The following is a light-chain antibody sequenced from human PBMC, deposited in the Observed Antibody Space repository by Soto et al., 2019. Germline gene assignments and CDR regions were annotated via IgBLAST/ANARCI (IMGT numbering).Light chain of an antibody. Sequence: ETVLTQSPGTLSVSPGESATLSCRASQSVSSSYLAWYQQKRGQAPRLLIYGASSRATGVPDRFTGSGSGTDFTLTITRLEPEDFAVYFCQQYRRSSITFGQGTRREIK. V-gene: IGKV3-20*01. CDR3: QQYRRSSIT. CDR1: QSVSSSY. CDR2: GAS. J-gene: IGKJ5*01.